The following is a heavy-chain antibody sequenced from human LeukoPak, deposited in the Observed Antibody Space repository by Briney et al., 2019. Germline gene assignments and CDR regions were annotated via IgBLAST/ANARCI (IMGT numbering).Heavy chain of an antibody. CDR2: ISWDSSSV. CDR1: GFTFRDYA. CDR3: VKGAGYYYDSRFDY. D-gene: IGHD3-22*01. Sequence: GGSLRLSCAASGFTFRDYAMYWVRQAPGKGLEWVSGISWDSSSVAYADSVKGRFTISRDNAKNSLYLQMNSLRAEDMALYYCVKGAGYYYDSRFDYWGQGTLVTVSS. J-gene: IGHJ4*02. V-gene: IGHV3-9*03.